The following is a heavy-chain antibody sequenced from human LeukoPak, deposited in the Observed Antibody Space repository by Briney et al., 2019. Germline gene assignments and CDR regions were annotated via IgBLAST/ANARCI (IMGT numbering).Heavy chain of an antibody. CDR1: GYTFTGYY. Sequence: ASVTVSCKASGYTFTGYYMHWVRQAPGQGLEWMGWINPNSGGTNYAQKFQGRVTMTRDTSISTAYMELSRLRSDDTAVYYCASNYGDYYYYYGMDVWGQGTTVTVSS. J-gene: IGHJ6*02. CDR3: ASNYGDYYYYYGMDV. CDR2: INPNSGGT. D-gene: IGHD4-17*01. V-gene: IGHV1-2*02.